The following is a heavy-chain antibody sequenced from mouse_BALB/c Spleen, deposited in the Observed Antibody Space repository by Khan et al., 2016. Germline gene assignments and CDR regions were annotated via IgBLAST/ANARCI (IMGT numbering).Heavy chain of an antibody. Sequence: QVQLKESGAELVKPGASVKLSCKASGYTFTSYCIHWVKQRPGQGLEWIGDIVPSNGRTNYNENFKIKATLTVDKSSSTAYMQLSSLTSEDSAVYYCARPYHYGSSYFGVWGAGTTVTVSS. V-gene: IGHV1S81*02. CDR3: ARPYHYGSSYFGV. D-gene: IGHD1-1*01. J-gene: IGHJ1*01. CDR1: GYTFTSYC. CDR2: IVPSNGRT.